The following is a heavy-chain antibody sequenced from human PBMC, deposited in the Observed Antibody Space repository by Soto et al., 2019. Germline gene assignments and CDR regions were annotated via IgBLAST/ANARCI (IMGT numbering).Heavy chain of an antibody. CDR1: GGSISSGGYY. D-gene: IGHD2-2*01. CDR3: ARATYCSSTSCLGPYYYYGMDV. CDR2: IYYSGST. Sequence: QVQLQESGPGLVKPSQTLSLTCTVSGGSISSGGYYWSWIRQHPGKGLEWIGYIYYSGSTYYNPSLKRRVTISVDTSKNQFSLKLSSVTAADTAVYYCARATYCSSTSCLGPYYYYGMDVWGQGTTVTVSS. J-gene: IGHJ6*02. V-gene: IGHV4-31*03.